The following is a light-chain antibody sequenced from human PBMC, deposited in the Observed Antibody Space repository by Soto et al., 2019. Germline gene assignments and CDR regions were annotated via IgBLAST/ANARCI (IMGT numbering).Light chain of an antibody. CDR3: ISYAGSNNLV. Sequence: QSALTQPPSASGSPGQSVTISCTGTSSDVGGYNYVYWYQQHPGKAPKLMMYEVSKRPSGVPDRFSGSKSGNTASLTVSGLQAEDEADYYCISYAGSNNLVFGSGTKVTVL. J-gene: IGLJ1*01. CDR1: SSDVGGYNY. CDR2: EVS. V-gene: IGLV2-8*01.